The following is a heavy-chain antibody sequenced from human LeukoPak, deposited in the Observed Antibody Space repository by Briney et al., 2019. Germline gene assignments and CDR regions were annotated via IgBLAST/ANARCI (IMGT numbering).Heavy chain of an antibody. Sequence: ASVKVSCKASGYTFTGYYMHWVRQAPGQGLEWMGWINTNTGNPTYAQGFTGRFVFSLDTSVSTAYLQISSLKAEDTAVYYCASLYGGQKGDFDYWGQGTLVTVSS. CDR3: ASLYGGQKGDFDY. D-gene: IGHD4-23*01. CDR1: GYTFTGYY. CDR2: INTNTGNP. J-gene: IGHJ4*02. V-gene: IGHV7-4-1*02.